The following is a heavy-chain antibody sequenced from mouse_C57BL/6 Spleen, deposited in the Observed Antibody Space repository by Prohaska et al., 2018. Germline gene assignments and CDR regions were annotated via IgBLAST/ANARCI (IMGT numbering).Heavy chain of an antibody. CDR3: TTYDDYYAMDY. D-gene: IGHD2-14*01. J-gene: IGHJ4*01. CDR2: IDPEDGDT. V-gene: IGHV14-1*01. CDR1: GFNIKDYY. Sequence: EVQLQQSGADLVRPGASVTLSCTASGFNIKDYYMHWVKQRPEQGLEWIGRIDPEDGDTEYAAKFQGKATMTADTSSNTAYLQLSSLTSEDTAVYYCTTYDDYYAMDYWGQGTSVTVSS.